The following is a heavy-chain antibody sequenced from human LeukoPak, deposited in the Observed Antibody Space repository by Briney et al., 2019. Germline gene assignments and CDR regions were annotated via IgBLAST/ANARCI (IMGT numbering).Heavy chain of an antibody. CDR2: ISYDGSNK. CDR1: GFTFSSYG. CDR3: ARVRIGWYFDL. J-gene: IGHJ2*01. V-gene: IGHV3-30*03. Sequence: GRSLRLSCAASGFTFSSYGMHWVRQAPGKGLEWVAVISYDGSNKYYADSVKGRFTISGHNSKNTLDLQMNPLRAEDTAVYYCARVRIGWYFDLWGRGTLVTVSS. D-gene: IGHD2-15*01.